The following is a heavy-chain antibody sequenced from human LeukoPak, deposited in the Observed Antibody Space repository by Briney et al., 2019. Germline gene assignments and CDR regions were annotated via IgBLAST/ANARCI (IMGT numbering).Heavy chain of an antibody. V-gene: IGHV4-59*01. J-gene: IGHJ4*02. Sequence: SETLSLTCTVSGGPISSYYWSWIPQPPGKGLEWIGYIYYTGSTNYHPSLKSRATISVDTSKNQFSLNLSSVTAADTAVYYCARGRVSGSYLRAFNYWGQGTLVTVSS. CDR2: IYYTGST. CDR1: GGPISSYY. CDR3: ARGRVSGSYLRAFNY. D-gene: IGHD1-26*01.